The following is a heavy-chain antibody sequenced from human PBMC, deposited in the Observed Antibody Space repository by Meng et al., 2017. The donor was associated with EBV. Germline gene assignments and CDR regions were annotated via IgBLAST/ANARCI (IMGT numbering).Heavy chain of an antibody. D-gene: IGHD3-10*01. CDR1: GGPFINDA. CDR2: FLPTLGAP. Sequence: QAQLVQAAAEVNTPWSSVKVSRKTSGGPFINDAISWVRQAPGQGLEWLGGFLPTLGAPNYAQKFHGRVSITADESTSTHYMDLSSLRSEDTAVYYCASESGRGYTPDYWGQGTLVTVSS. V-gene: IGHV1-69*01. J-gene: IGHJ4*02. CDR3: ASESGRGYTPDY.